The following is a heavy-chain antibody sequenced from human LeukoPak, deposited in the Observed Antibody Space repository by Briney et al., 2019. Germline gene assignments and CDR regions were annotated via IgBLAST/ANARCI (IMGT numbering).Heavy chain of an antibody. D-gene: IGHD2-2*01. V-gene: IGHV4-59*01. Sequence: SETLSLTCTVSGVSICSYYWIWIRQPPGKGLEWIGDIHYSGRANYNPSLKSRVTTSLDTSKNQISLKLSSVTAADTAVYYCARPQTMGSSSPLGYWGQGTLVTVSS. CDR3: ARPQTMGSSSPLGY. J-gene: IGHJ4*02. CDR1: GVSICSYY. CDR2: IHYSGRA.